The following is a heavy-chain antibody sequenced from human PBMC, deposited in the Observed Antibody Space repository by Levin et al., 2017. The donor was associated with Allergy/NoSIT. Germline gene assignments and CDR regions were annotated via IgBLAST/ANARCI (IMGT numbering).Heavy chain of an antibody. J-gene: IGHJ4*02. CDR2: ISSSSSTI. CDR3: ARAGWGVVVPAAPEDY. V-gene: IGHV3-48*01. CDR1: GFTFSSYG. Sequence: GESLKISCAASGFTFSSYGMNWVRQAPGKGLEWVSYISSSSSTIYYADSVKGRFTISRDNAKNSLYLQMNSLRAEDTAVHYCARAGWGVVVPAAPEDYWGQGTLVTVSS. D-gene: IGHD2-2*01.